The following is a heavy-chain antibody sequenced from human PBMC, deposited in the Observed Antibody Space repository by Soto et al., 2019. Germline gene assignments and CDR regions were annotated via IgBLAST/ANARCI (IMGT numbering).Heavy chain of an antibody. D-gene: IGHD2-21*02. V-gene: IGHV4-34*01. Sequence: VQLQLWVAGLLKPSETLSLTCAIYGESFRTHSKSWVRQPPGKGLEWIGEINRDGSTNYNPSLKSRVTMSAATAKNQFSLELTSRTAADTAVYYCATYDVGTIIQDYWAQGTLVTVAS. J-gene: IGHJ4*02. CDR1: GESFRTHS. CDR2: INRDGST. CDR3: ATYDVGTIIQDY.